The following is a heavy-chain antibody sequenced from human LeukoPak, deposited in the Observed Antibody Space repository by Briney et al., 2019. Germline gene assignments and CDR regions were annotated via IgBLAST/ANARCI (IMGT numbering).Heavy chain of an antibody. J-gene: IGHJ4*02. Sequence: GGSLRLSCAASGFTFDDYAMHWVRQAPGKGLEGVSLISGDGTRTYYADSVKGRFTISRDNSKNSLYLQMNSLRTADTALYYCAKVPDYGDFIFDYWGQGTLVTVSS. CDR1: GFTFDDYA. V-gene: IGHV3-43*02. D-gene: IGHD4-17*01. CDR3: AKVPDYGDFIFDY. CDR2: ISGDGTRT.